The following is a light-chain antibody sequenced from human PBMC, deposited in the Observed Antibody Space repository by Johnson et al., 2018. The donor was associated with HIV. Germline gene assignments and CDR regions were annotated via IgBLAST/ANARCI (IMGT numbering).Light chain of an antibody. CDR1: SSNIGNNY. CDR3: GTWDSSLSVYV. J-gene: IGLJ1*01. V-gene: IGLV1-51*01. Sequence: QSVLTQPPSVSAAPGQKVTIPCSGSSSNIGNNYASWYQQVPGTAPKLLIYDNHKRPSGFPDRFSGSKSGTSATLGITGLQTGDEADYYCGTWDSSLSVYVFATGTKVTFL. CDR2: DNH.